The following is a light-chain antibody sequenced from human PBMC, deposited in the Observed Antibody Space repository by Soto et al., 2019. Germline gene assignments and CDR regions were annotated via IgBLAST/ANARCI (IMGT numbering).Light chain of an antibody. CDR1: QSVSSNY. CDR2: GAS. J-gene: IGKJ1*01. CDR3: QQYGSSPRT. V-gene: IGKV3-20*01. Sequence: MVLTQSPGTLSLSPGERATLSCRAIQSVSSNYLAWYQQKPGQAPRLLIYGASSRATGIPDRFSGSGSGTDFTLSISRMESEAFAVYYCQQYGSSPRTFGQGTKVDIK.